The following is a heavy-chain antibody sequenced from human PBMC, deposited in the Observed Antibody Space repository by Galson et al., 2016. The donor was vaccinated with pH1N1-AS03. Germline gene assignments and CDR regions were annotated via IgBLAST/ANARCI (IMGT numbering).Heavy chain of an antibody. D-gene: IGHD5-18*01. V-gene: IGHV3-13*01. CDR2: IAAVGTT. J-gene: IGHJ6*04. CDR1: GFTVSTYD. CDR3: AVWGYISNTHGLDV. Sequence: SLRLSCAASGFTVSTYDMHWVRQSAGGGLEWVSLIAAVGTTEYAGSVKGRFTIFRANVKNSLYLQMNNLRAEDTALYYCAVWGYISNTHGLDVWGKGTTVTVSS.